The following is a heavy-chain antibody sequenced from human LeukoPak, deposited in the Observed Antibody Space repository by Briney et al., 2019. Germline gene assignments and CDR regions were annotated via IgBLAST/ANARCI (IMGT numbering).Heavy chain of an antibody. Sequence: PGGSLRLSCAASGFTVSSNYMSWVRQAPGKGLEWVSVIYSGGSTYYADSVKGRFTISRDNSKNTLYLQMNSLRAGDTAVYYCARDYSYGFGYFDYWGQGTLVTVSS. D-gene: IGHD5-18*01. CDR2: IYSGGST. CDR3: ARDYSYGFGYFDY. J-gene: IGHJ4*02. V-gene: IGHV3-66*01. CDR1: GFTVSSNY.